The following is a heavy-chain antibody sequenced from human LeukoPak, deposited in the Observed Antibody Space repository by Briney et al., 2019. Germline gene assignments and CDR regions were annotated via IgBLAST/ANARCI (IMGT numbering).Heavy chain of an antibody. D-gene: IGHD3-22*01. CDR3: ARAYYDSSGLVDS. J-gene: IGHJ4*02. CDR2: INSDGSRT. V-gene: IGHV3-74*01. CDR1: GFTFSTYW. Sequence: GGSLRLSCAASGFTFSTYWMHWVRQAPGKGLVWVSRINSDGSRTTYADSVKGRFTISRDNAKNTLLLQMNSLRAEDTAVYYCARAYYDSSGLVDSWGQGTLVTVSS.